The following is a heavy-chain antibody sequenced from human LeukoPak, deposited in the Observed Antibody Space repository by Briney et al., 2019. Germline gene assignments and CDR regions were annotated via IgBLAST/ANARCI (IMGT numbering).Heavy chain of an antibody. V-gene: IGHV1-2*02. J-gene: IGHJ4*02. CDR3: ARSRTDIVVVVAALGDY. CDR1: GYTFTGYY. D-gene: IGHD2-15*01. CDR2: INPNSGDT. Sequence: GASVKVSCKASGYTFTGYYMHWVRQAPGQGLEWMGWINPNSGDTNYAQKFQGRVTMTRDTSISTAYMELSRLRSDDTAVYYCARSRTDIVVVVAALGDYWGQGTLVTVSS.